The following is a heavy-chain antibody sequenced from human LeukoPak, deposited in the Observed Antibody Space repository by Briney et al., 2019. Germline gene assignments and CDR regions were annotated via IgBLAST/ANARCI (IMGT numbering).Heavy chain of an antibody. CDR3: ARDSSGPSY. CDR1: GFTFSRYT. Sequence: GGSLRLSCAASGFTFSRYTMNWVRQAPGKGLEWVSYISSSGSTKYYADSVKGRFTISRDNSKNTLYLQMNSLRAEDTAVYFCARDSSGPSYWGQGALVTVSS. V-gene: IGHV3-48*01. J-gene: IGHJ4*01. D-gene: IGHD1-26*01. CDR2: ISSSGSTK.